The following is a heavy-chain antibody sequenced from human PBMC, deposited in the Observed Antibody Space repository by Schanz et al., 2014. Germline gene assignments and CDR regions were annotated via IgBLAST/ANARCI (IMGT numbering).Heavy chain of an antibody. CDR3: VRDSFFAFDY. CDR2: IKHDGSVK. D-gene: IGHD3-3*01. CDR1: GFTFSSYD. V-gene: IGHV3-33*01. J-gene: IGHJ4*02. Sequence: QVQLVESGGGVVQPGRSLRLSCVASGFTFSSYDVFWVRQAPGKGLEWVANIKHDGSVKDYVDSVEGRFTISRDNSKNTLFLQMNTLRAEDTAVYYCVRDSFFAFDYWGQGTLVTVSS.